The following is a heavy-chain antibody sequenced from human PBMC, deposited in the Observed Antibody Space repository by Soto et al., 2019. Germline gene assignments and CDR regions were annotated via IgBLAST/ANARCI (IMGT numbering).Heavy chain of an antibody. Sequence: ASVKVSCKASGYTFTSYGISWVRQAPGQGLEWMGWISAYNGNTNYTQKLQGRVTMTTDTSTSTAYMELRSLRSDDTAVYYCARQRQYYYDSSGNRTPFWYFDYWGQGTLVTVSS. CDR2: ISAYNGNT. D-gene: IGHD3-22*01. CDR1: GYTFTSYG. CDR3: ARQRQYYYDSSGNRTPFWYFDY. J-gene: IGHJ4*02. V-gene: IGHV1-18*01.